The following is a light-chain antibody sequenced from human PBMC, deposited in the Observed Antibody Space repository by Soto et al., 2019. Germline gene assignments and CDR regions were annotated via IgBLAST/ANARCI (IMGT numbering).Light chain of an antibody. V-gene: IGLV2-14*03. CDR3: SSYTSSNNVA. Sequence: QSALTQPASVSGSPGQSITISCTGTSSDVGAYDYVSWYQQHPGKVPKLIIYDVSNRPSGVSNRFSGSKSGNTASLTISGLQAEDEGDYYCSSYTSSNNVAFGGGTKLTVL. CDR1: SSDVGAYDY. J-gene: IGLJ2*01. CDR2: DVS.